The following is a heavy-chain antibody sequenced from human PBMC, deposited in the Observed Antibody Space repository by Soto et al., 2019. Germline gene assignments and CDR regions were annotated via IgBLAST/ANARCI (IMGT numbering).Heavy chain of an antibody. CDR3: ARVLFGRGNWFDP. J-gene: IGHJ5*02. CDR1: GGSISSYY. V-gene: IGHV4-59*01. D-gene: IGHD3-3*01. Sequence: SETLSLTCTVSGGSISSYYWSWIRQPPGKGLEWVGYIYYSGSTNYNPSLKSRVTISVDTSKNQFSLKLSSVTAADTAVYYCARVLFGRGNWFDPWGQGTLVTVS. CDR2: IYYSGST.